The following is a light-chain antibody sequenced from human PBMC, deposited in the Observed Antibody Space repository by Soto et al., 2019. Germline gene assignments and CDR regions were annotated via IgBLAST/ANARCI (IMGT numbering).Light chain of an antibody. CDR2: GAS. CDR3: QQYNSWPLT. Sequence: IGITHPPATLFESPGEQANLSSRASQSVSSNLAWYQQKPGQAPRLLIYGASTRATGIPARFSGSGSGTEFTLTISSLQSEDFAVYYCQQYNSWPLTFGGGTKVDIK. J-gene: IGKJ4*01. CDR1: QSVSSN. V-gene: IGKV3-15*01.